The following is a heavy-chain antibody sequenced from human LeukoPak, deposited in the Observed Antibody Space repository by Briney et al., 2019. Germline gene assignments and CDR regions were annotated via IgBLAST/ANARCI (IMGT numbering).Heavy chain of an antibody. CDR3: ARVGIWFGESTFDY. J-gene: IGHJ4*02. D-gene: IGHD3-10*01. V-gene: IGHV4-34*01. CDR1: GGSFSGYY. CDR2: IYYSGNT. Sequence: SETLSLTCAVYGGSFSGYYWSWIRQPPGKGLEWIGSIYYSGNTYYNASLRSRVTISVDTSKNQFSLKLSSVTAADTAVYYCARVGIWFGESTFDYWGQGTLVTVSS.